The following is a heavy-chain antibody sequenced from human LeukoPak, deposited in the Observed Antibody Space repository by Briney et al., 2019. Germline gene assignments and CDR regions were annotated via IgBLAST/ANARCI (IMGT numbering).Heavy chain of an antibody. CDR2: ISDSGGDT. D-gene: IGHD3-16*01. Sequence: PGGSLRLSCAASGFTFSSYAMSWVRQAPGKGLEWVSAISDSGGDTYYADSVKGRFTISRDNSKNTVYLQMNSLRAEDTAIFYCAKDLWGSYGQGWFDPWGQGTLVTVSS. CDR1: GFTFSSYA. V-gene: IGHV3-23*01. CDR3: AKDLWGSYGQGWFDP. J-gene: IGHJ5*02.